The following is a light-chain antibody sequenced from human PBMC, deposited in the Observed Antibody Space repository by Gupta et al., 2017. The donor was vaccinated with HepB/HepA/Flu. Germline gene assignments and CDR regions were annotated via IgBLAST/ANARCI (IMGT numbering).Light chain of an antibody. CDR2: KAS. CDR1: QSISTW. J-gene: IGKJ3*01. V-gene: IGKV1-5*03. CDR3: QHYNNYPIT. Sequence: DILITQSPYTLSASIGDRVTITCWASQSISTWLAWYQQKPGKAPNILINKASSLESGVPSRFSGSGSGTEFTLTISSLQPEDFATYYCQHYNNYPITVGRGTKVEI.